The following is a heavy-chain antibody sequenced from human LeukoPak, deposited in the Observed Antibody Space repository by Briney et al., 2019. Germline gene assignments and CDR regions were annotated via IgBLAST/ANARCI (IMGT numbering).Heavy chain of an antibody. Sequence: PSETLSLTCTVSGVSISGFYWNWIRQPPRKGLEWVGYSHTGGSISSNPSLNSRVAFSMDTSRNQVSLRLNSVTATDTAVYYCASRRGGFGEGEFDYWGQGIPVTVST. CDR2: SHTGGSI. J-gene: IGHJ4*02. CDR1: GVSISGFY. V-gene: IGHV4-4*08. D-gene: IGHD3-10*01. CDR3: ASRRGGFGEGEFDY.